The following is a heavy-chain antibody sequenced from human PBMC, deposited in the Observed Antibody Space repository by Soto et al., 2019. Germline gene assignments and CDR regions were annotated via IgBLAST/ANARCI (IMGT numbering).Heavy chain of an antibody. Sequence: GSSPKPSCAESVSTFRSFAMSWLRQPPGKGLEWVSAISDSGGTTYYADSVKGRFSISRDNSKNTLHLQMNSLRADDTAVYYCAKDPKKAVPGMWGQGT. CDR2: ISDSGGTT. J-gene: IGHJ4*02. CDR1: VSTFRSFA. V-gene: IGHV3-23*01. CDR3: AKDPKKAVPGM. D-gene: IGHD6-19*01.